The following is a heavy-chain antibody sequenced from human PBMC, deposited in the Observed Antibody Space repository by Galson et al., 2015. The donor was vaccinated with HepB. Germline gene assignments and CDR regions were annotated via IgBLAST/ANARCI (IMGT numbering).Heavy chain of an antibody. D-gene: IGHD1-26*01. V-gene: IGHV3-21*06. CDR1: GFTFSSYT. Sequence: SLRLSCAASGFTFSSYTMDWVRQAPGKGLEWVSSISRSSNYIFYADSVSGRFTISRDNAKNSLYLQMNSLRAEDTDVYYCARQVGIGSGSTDYWGQGTLVSVYS. CDR3: ARQVGIGSGSTDY. J-gene: IGHJ4*02. CDR2: ISRSSNYI.